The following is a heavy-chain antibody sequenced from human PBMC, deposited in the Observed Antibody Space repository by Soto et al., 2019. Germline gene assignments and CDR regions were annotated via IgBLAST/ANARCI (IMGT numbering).Heavy chain of an antibody. J-gene: IGHJ4*02. CDR2: IKSKTDGGTT. V-gene: IGHV3-15*01. D-gene: IGHD3-10*01. CDR3: TTDQKGLLWFGELFIY. Sequence: EVQLVESGGGLVKPGGSLRLSCAASGFTFSNAWMSWVRQAPGKGLEWVGRIKSKTDGGTTDYAAPVKGRFTISRDDSKNTLYLQMNSLKTEDTAVYYCTTDQKGLLWFGELFIYWGQGTLVTVSS. CDR1: GFTFSNAW.